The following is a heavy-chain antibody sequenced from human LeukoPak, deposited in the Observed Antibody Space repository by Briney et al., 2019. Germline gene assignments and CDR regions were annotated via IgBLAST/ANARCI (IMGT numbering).Heavy chain of an antibody. Sequence: SETLSLTCTVSGGSISSYYWSWIRQPAGEGLEWIGRIYTSGSTNYNPSLKSRVTMSVDTSKNQFSLKLNSVTAADTALYYCARQRFLDWYFDYWGQGTLVTVSS. CDR3: ARQRFLDWYFDY. CDR1: GGSISSYY. D-gene: IGHD3/OR15-3a*01. J-gene: IGHJ4*02. V-gene: IGHV4-4*07. CDR2: IYTSGST.